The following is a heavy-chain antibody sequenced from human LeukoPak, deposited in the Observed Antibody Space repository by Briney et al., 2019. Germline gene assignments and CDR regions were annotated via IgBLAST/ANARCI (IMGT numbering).Heavy chain of an antibody. CDR3: ARAGGSGWSPYYFDY. D-gene: IGHD6-19*01. J-gene: IGHJ4*02. CDR1: GGSFSGHY. Sequence: PSETLSLTCAVYGGSFSGHYWSWIRQPPGKGLEWIGEINHSGSTNYNPSLKSRVTISVDTSKNQFSLKLSSVTAADTAVYYCARAGGSGWSPYYFDYWGQGTLVTVSS. V-gene: IGHV4-34*01. CDR2: INHSGST.